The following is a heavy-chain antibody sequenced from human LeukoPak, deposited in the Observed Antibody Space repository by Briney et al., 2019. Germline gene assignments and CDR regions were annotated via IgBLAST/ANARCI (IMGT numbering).Heavy chain of an antibody. CDR1: GFTFSSYG. CDR3: AKGPEDYGDYGSDYYFDY. J-gene: IGHJ4*02. D-gene: IGHD4-17*01. CDR2: IRYDGSNK. V-gene: IGHV3-30*02. Sequence: RGGSLRLSCAASGFTFSSYGMHWVRQAPGKGLEWVAFIRYDGSNKYYADSVKGRFTISRDNSKNTLYLQMNSLRAEDTAVYYCAKGPEDYGDYGSDYYFDYWGQGTLVTVSS.